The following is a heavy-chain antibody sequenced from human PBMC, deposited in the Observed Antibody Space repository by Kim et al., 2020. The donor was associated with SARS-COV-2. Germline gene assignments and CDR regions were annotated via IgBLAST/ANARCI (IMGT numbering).Heavy chain of an antibody. CDR3: ARAPRWLPIAAAGTAYYYGMDV. Sequence: SVKVSCKASGGTFSSYTISWVRQAPGQGLEWMGRIIPILGIANYAQKFQGRVTITADKSTSTAYMELSSLRSEDTAVYYCARAPRWLPIAAAGTAYYYGMDVWGQGTTVTVSS. V-gene: IGHV1-69*02. CDR2: IIPILGIA. J-gene: IGHJ6*02. D-gene: IGHD6-13*01. CDR1: GGTFSSYT.